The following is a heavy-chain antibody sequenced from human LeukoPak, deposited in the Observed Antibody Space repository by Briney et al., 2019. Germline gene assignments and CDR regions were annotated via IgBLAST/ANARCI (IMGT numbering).Heavy chain of an antibody. CDR1: DYYINNGYY. CDR2: IYTSGST. J-gene: IGHJ3*02. CDR3: ARVGGYYYDSSGYFDAFDI. D-gene: IGHD3-22*01. Sequence: PSETLSLTCRVSDYYINNGYYWGWIRQPAGKGLEWIGRIYTSGSTNYNPSLKSRVTISVDTSKNQFSLKLSSVTAADTAVYYCARVGGYYYDSSGYFDAFDIWGQGTMVTVSS. V-gene: IGHV4-61*02.